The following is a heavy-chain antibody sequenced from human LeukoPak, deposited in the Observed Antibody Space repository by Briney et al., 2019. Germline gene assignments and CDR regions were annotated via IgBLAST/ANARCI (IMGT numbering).Heavy chain of an antibody. Sequence: PGGSLRLSCAASGFTFSSYGMHWVRQAPGKGLEWVSAISGSGGSTYYADSVKGRFTISRDNSKNTLYLQMNSLRAEDTAVYYCATRYNWNDLGYWGQGTLVTVSS. D-gene: IGHD1-1*01. J-gene: IGHJ4*02. CDR2: ISGSGGST. CDR3: ATRYNWNDLGY. CDR1: GFTFSSYG. V-gene: IGHV3-23*01.